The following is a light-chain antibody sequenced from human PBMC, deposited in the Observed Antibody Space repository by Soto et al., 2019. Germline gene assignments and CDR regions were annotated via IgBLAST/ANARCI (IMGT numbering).Light chain of an antibody. V-gene: IGLV4-60*02. CDR1: SGHSTYI. Sequence: QSVLTQSSSASASLGSSVKLTCTLSSGHSTYIIAWHQQQPGKAPRYLMKLEGSGSYNKGSGIHDRFSGSSSGADRYLTITNLQFEDEADYYCETWDTNVVVFGGGTKLNVL. CDR2: LEGSGSY. J-gene: IGLJ2*01. CDR3: ETWDTNVVV.